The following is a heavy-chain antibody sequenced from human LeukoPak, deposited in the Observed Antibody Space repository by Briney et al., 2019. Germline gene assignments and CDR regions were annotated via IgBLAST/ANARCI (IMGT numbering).Heavy chain of an antibody. CDR2: INAGNGNT. CDR1: GYTFSRYA. CDR3: ARVGTTGTTWWFDP. J-gene: IGHJ5*02. D-gene: IGHD1-1*01. Sequence: ASVKVSCKASGYTFSRYALHWVRQAPGQSLKWMGWINAGNGNTEYSQKFQGRVTITWDTSASTAYMELSSLRSEDTAVYYCARVGTTGTTWWFDPWGQGTLVTVSS. V-gene: IGHV1-3*01.